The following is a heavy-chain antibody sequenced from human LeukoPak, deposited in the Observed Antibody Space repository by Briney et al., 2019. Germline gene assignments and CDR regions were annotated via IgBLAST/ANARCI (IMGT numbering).Heavy chain of an antibody. D-gene: IGHD2-2*01. CDR3: ATGKYLGYCSSTSCYRSYFDY. J-gene: IGHJ4*02. Sequence: GGSLRLSCAASGFTFSSYAMHWVRQAPGKGLEWVAVISYDGSNKYYADSVKGRFTISRDNSKNTLYLQMNSLRSEDTAVYYCATGKYLGYCSSTSCYRSYFDYWGQGTLVTVSS. CDR1: GFTFSSYA. V-gene: IGHV3-30-3*01. CDR2: ISYDGSNK.